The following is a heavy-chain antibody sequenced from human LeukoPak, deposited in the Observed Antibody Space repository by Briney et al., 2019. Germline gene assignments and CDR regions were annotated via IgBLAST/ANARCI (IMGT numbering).Heavy chain of an antibody. Sequence: GGSLRLSRAVSGFTFSSYSMSWVRQAPGKGLEWVSSISSSGTYKYYADSVKGRFTISRDNAKNTLYLQMNSLRAEDTAVYYCAKGTTYSPRFDYWGQGTLVTVSS. V-gene: IGHV3-21*04. CDR1: GFTFSSYS. J-gene: IGHJ4*02. D-gene: IGHD2-21*01. CDR2: ISSSGTYK. CDR3: AKGTTYSPRFDY.